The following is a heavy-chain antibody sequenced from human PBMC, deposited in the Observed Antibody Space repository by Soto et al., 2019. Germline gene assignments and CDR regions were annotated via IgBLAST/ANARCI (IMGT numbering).Heavy chain of an antibody. CDR3: TIARYCSRDACPAAE. J-gene: IGHJ4*02. V-gene: IGHV3-23*05. Sequence: EVQLLESGGGLVQPGGSLRLSCAASGFPFSATGMLWVRQPPGGGLEWVSAIGPNPSNTNYADSVKGRFTISRDNSKNTVVLQMANLRAEDTALYDCTIARYCSRDACPAAEWGQGTLITVSS. D-gene: IGHD2-2*01. CDR1: GFPFSATG. CDR2: IGPNPSNT.